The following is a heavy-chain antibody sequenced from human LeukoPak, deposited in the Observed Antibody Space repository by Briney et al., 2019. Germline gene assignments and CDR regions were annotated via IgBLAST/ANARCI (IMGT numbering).Heavy chain of an antibody. CDR1: GGSISSGGYY. CDR2: IYYSGST. Sequence: SETLSLTCTVSGGSISSGGYYWSWIRQHPGKGLEWIGYIYYSGSTYYNPSLKSRVTISVDTSKKQFSLKLSSVTAADTAVYYCARDGILSDYYDSPWGQGTMVTVSS. CDR3: ARDGILSDYYDSP. D-gene: IGHD3-22*01. J-gene: IGHJ3*01. V-gene: IGHV4-31*03.